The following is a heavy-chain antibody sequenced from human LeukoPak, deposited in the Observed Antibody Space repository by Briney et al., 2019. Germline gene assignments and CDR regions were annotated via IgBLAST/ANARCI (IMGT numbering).Heavy chain of an antibody. V-gene: IGHV3-43*02. CDR3: ANTPYSSGWYEWFRYYYMDV. CDR1: GFTFDDYA. Sequence: GGSLRLSCAASGFTFDDYAMHWVRQAPGKGLEWVSLISGDGGSTYYADSVKGRFTISRDNSKNSLYLQMNSLRTEDTALYYCANTPYSSGWYEWFRYYYMDVWGKGTTVTVSS. D-gene: IGHD6-19*01. CDR2: ISGDGGST. J-gene: IGHJ6*03.